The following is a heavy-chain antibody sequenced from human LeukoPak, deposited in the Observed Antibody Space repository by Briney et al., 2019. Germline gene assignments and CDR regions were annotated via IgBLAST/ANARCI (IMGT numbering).Heavy chain of an antibody. CDR2: IYYSGST. D-gene: IGHD6-19*01. CDR1: GGSISSYY. J-gene: IGHJ4*02. Sequence: SEPLSLTCTVSGGSISSYYWSWIRQPPGKGLEWIGYIYYSGSTNCNPSLKSRVTISADTSKNQFSLKLNSVTAADTAVYYCARGQWLGPFDYWGQGTLVTVSS. V-gene: IGHV4-59*01. CDR3: ARGQWLGPFDY.